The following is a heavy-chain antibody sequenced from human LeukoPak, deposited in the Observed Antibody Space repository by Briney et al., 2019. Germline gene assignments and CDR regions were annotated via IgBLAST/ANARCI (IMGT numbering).Heavy chain of an antibody. CDR1: GYTFTAYY. J-gene: IGHJ3*01. CDR3: ARVDSGHDYGPS. CDR2: INPNSGDT. V-gene: IGHV1-2*06. Sequence: ASVKVSCKASGYTFTAYYMHWVRQVPGQGLEWMGRINPNSGDTDYAQKFQGRVIMTRDTSISTAYMEVSRLRSDDTAVYYCARVDSGHDYGPSWGQGTTDTVSS. D-gene: IGHD5-12*01.